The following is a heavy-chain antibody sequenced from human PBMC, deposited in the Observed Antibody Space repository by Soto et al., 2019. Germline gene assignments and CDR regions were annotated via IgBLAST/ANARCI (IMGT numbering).Heavy chain of an antibody. CDR2: IYWDDDK. V-gene: IGHV2-5*02. D-gene: IGHD2-21*02. CDR1: AFSLSTGGVG. CDR3: IQSRCGGDCLQSYASYYCYGMDV. J-gene: IGHJ6*02. Sequence: QITLKESGPPLVKPTQTLTLTCTFSAFSLSTGGVGVGWIRQPPGKALEWLALIYWDDDKRYSRSLRSRLTITKDTSKNQVVLTMTNMGPVDTATYYCIQSRCGGDCLQSYASYYCYGMDVWGQGTTVTVSS.